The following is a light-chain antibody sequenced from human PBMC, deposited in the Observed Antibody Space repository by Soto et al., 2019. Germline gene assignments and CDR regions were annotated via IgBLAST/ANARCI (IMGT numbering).Light chain of an antibody. CDR2: GAS. Sequence: EIVMTQSPATVSVSPGERATLSCRASQSVSRNLAGYQQKPGQAPRLLIYGASTRATDIAARISGSGSGTEFTLTISSLQSEDCAVYYCQQYNKWPLTFGGGTKGEIK. CDR1: QSVSRN. V-gene: IGKV3-15*01. CDR3: QQYNKWPLT. J-gene: IGKJ4*01.